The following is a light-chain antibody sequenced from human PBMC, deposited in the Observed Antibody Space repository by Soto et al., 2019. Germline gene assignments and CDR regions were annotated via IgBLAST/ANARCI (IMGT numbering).Light chain of an antibody. J-gene: IGLJ1*01. CDR2: EGS. Sequence: QSALTQPASVSGSPGQSITISCTGTSSDVGSYNLVSWYQQHPGKPPKLMIYEGSQRPSGVSNRFSGSKSGNTASLTISGLQAEDEADYYCCSYAGSSTYVFGTGTKLTVL. CDR1: SSDVGSYNL. V-gene: IGLV2-23*01. CDR3: CSYAGSSTYV.